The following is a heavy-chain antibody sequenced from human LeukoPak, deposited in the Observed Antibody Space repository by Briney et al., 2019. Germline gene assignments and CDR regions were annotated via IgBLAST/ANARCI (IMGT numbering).Heavy chain of an antibody. CDR1: EFSFTNYW. Sequence: QTGGSLRLACEASEFSFTNYWMYWVRQAPGKGLAWLSAINTDGSTTTYADSVKGRFTISRDNARNTLYLQMNSLRAEDTAVYYCARALFQVPYYFDFWGQGTLVTVSS. CDR2: INTDGSTT. J-gene: IGHJ4*02. V-gene: IGHV3-74*01. D-gene: IGHD2-2*01. CDR3: ARALFQVPYYFDF.